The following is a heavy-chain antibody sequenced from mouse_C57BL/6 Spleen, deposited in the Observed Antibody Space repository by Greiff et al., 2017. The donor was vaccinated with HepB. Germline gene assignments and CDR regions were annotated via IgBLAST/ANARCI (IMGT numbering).Heavy chain of an antibody. CDR1: GYAFTNYL. Sequence: QVQLQQSGAELVRPGTSVKVSCKASGYAFTNYLIEWVKQRPGQGLEWIGVINPGSGGTNYNEKFKGKATLTADKSSSTAYMQLSSLTSEDSAVYFCARSGDYDEFAYWGQGTLVTVSA. V-gene: IGHV1-54*01. CDR3: ARSGDYDEFAY. CDR2: INPGSGGT. J-gene: IGHJ3*01. D-gene: IGHD2-4*01.